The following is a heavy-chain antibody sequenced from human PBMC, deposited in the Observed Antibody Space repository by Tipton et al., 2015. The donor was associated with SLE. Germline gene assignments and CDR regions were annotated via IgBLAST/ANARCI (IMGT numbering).Heavy chain of an antibody. D-gene: IGHD3-22*01. CDR1: GGSISHGSYY. V-gene: IGHV4-61*02. J-gene: IGHJ6*03. CDR3: AGEGHDSFYYYYYKDV. Sequence: TLSLTCTVSGGSISHGSYYWSWIRQPAGKGLEYIGRMFISGSTNYNPSLKSRVTMSIDTSKNQFSLKLSSVTAADTAVYYRAGEGHDSFYYYYYKDVWGKGTTVTVSS. CDR2: MFISGST.